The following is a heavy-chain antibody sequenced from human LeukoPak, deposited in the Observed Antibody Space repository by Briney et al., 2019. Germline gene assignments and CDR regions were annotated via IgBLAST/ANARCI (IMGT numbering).Heavy chain of an antibody. CDR1: GCTFSSYA. D-gene: IGHD3-3*01. CDR3: ARKVLGEWLLGEAFDI. Sequence: SVKVSCKASGCTFSSYAISWVRQAPGQGLEWMGGIIPIFGTANYAQKFQGRVTITTDKSTSTAYMELSSLRAEDTAVYYCARKVLGEWLLGEAFDIWGQGTMVTVSS. V-gene: IGHV1-69*05. CDR2: IIPIFGTA. J-gene: IGHJ3*02.